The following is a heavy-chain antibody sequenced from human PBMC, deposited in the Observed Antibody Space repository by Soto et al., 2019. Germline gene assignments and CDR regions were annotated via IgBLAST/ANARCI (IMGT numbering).Heavy chain of an antibody. V-gene: IGHV4-31*03. D-gene: IGHD3-22*01. Sequence: TLSLTCTVSGGSISSGGYYWSWIRQHPGKGLEWIGYIYYSGSIYYNPSLKSRFTLSVDTSRKQFSLKVSSVTAADTAMYYCARANYFESSGPFDYWGPGTLVTVSS. CDR2: IYYSGSI. J-gene: IGHJ4*02. CDR1: GGSISSGGYY. CDR3: ARANYFESSGPFDY.